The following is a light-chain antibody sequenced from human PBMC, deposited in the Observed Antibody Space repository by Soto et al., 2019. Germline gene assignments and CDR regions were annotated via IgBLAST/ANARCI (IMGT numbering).Light chain of an antibody. V-gene: IGKV1-5*01. Sequence: DIQMTQSPSTLSASVGDRVTITCRASQSISSWLAWYQQKPGKAPNLLIYDASSLQSGVPSRFSVSGSGTEFTLTISSLQPEDFATYYCQQYGLYWSFGQGTKVDIK. J-gene: IGKJ1*01. CDR1: QSISSW. CDR3: QQYGLYWS. CDR2: DAS.